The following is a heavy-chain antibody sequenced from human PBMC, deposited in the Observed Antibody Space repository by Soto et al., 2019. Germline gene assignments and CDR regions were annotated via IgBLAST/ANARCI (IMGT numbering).Heavy chain of an antibody. D-gene: IGHD3-16*01. J-gene: IGHJ5*02. Sequence: ASVKVSCKASGYTFTAYAIHWVRQAPGQRLEWMGWINAGNGNTKYSQKFQGRVAITRDTSASTAYMELSSLRSEDTAVYYCARSHTVLITGWFDPWGQGTLVTVSS. V-gene: IGHV1-3*01. CDR1: GYTFTAYA. CDR3: ARSHTVLITGWFDP. CDR2: INAGNGNT.